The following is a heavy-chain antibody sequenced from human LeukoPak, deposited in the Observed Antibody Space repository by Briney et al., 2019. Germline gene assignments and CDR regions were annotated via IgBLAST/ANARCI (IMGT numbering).Heavy chain of an antibody. CDR1: GYTFTGYY. V-gene: IGHV1-2*06. CDR3: ARDYDVVVPAAIHY. D-gene: IGHD2-2*01. J-gene: IGHJ4*02. Sequence: ASVKVSCKASGYTFTGYYIHWVRQAPGQGLEWMGRINPNSGGTNYAQKFQGRVTMTRDTSISTAYMELSRLRSDDTAVYYCARDYDVVVPAAIHYWGQGTLVTVSS. CDR2: INPNSGGT.